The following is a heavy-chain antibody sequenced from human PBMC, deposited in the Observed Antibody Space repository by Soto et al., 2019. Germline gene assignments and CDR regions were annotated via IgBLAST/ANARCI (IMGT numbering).Heavy chain of an antibody. V-gene: IGHV1-69*06. Sequence: QVQLVQSGAEVKKPGASVKVSCEASGGTFNTYTINWVRQAPGRGLEWAGQIVPMYDSVNYAENFQGRVTITANKSTKTAYMELTILRSEYTALYCCASWRSSSGSDCLDYWGQGHLVTVSS. J-gene: IGHJ4*02. CDR3: ASWRSSSGSDCLDY. CDR1: GGTFNTYT. D-gene: IGHD2-21*02. CDR2: IVPMYDSV.